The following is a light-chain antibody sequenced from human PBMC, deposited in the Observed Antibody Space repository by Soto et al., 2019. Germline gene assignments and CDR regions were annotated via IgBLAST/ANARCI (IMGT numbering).Light chain of an antibody. V-gene: IGKV1-5*01. J-gene: IGKJ1*01. CDR1: QSISSW. Sequence: IQMNQATSTLSASGGDRVTITCWASQSISSWLAWYQQKPGKAPKLLIYDASSLESGVPSRFSGSGSGTEFTLTISSLQPDDFATYYCQQYNSYPGSFGQGTKVDIK. CDR3: QQYNSYPGS. CDR2: DAS.